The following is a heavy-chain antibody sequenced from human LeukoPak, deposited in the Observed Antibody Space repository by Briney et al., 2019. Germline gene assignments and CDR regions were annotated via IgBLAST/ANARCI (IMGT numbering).Heavy chain of an antibody. CDR3: ARDQEGFDY. J-gene: IGHJ4*02. CDR1: GYTFISNY. CDR2: IYPRDGST. V-gene: IGHV1-46*01. Sequence: GASVKVSCKASGYTFISNYMHWVRQAPGQGLEWMGMIYPRDGSTSYAQKFQGRVTVTRDTSTSTVHMELSGLRSEDTAVYYCARDQEGFDYWGQGTLVTVSS.